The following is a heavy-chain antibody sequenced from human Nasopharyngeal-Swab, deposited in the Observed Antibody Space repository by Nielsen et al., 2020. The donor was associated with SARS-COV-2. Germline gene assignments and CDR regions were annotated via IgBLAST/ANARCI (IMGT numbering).Heavy chain of an antibody. Sequence: WIRQSPSRGLEWLGRTYYRSKWYNDYAVSVKSRITINPDTSKNQFSLQLNSVTPEDTAVYYCARDHGSWYRSFDYWGQGTPVTVSS. D-gene: IGHD6-13*01. CDR2: TYYRSKWYN. V-gene: IGHV6-1*01. CDR3: ARDHGSWYRSFDY. J-gene: IGHJ4*02.